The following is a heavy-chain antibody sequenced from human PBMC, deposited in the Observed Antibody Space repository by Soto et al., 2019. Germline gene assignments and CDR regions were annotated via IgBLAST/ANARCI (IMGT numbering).Heavy chain of an antibody. J-gene: IGHJ5*02. CDR2: IFYRGNSGST. D-gene: IGHD3-22*01. CDR3: ARVGSSGYYGWFDP. Sequence: QVQLQESGPGLVKPSETLSLTCTVSGGSVNSANYYWSWIRQPPGKRLQWIGYIFYRGNSGSTNYNPSLESRITISVDTSKNQFSLKLSSVTAADTALYYCARVGSSGYYGWFDPWGQGTLVTVSS. CDR1: GGSVNSANYY. V-gene: IGHV4-61*01.